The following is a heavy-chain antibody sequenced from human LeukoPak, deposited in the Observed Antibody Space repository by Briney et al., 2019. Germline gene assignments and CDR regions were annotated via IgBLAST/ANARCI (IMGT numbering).Heavy chain of an antibody. J-gene: IGHJ2*01. D-gene: IGHD3-10*01. CDR1: GFTFSTYS. CDR3: ARGDYPGVIQDL. V-gene: IGHV3-21*01. CDR2: ISSSSSYI. Sequence: GGSLRLSCAASGFTFSTYSMNWVRQAPGKGLEWVSSISSSSSYIYYADSVKGRFTISRDNAKNSLCLQMNSVRAEDTAVYHCARGDYPGVIQDLWGRGTLVTVSS.